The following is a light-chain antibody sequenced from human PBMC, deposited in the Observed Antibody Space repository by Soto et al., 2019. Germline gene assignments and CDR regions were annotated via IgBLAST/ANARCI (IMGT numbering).Light chain of an antibody. Sequence: EIVLTQSPGTLPLSPGERATLSCRAVQSVTSTYMAWYQQKPGQAPRLLIYATSFRATGIPDRFRGSGSGTDFTLTISRLEPEDFAVYYCQQYGTSPVTFGQGTRLEIK. CDR1: QSVTSTY. J-gene: IGKJ5*01. V-gene: IGKV3-20*01. CDR2: ATS. CDR3: QQYGTSPVT.